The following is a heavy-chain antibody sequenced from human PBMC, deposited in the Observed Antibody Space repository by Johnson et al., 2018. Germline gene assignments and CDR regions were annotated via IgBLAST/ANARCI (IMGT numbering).Heavy chain of an antibody. CDR2: IKQDGSEK. V-gene: IGHV3-7*03. J-gene: IGHJ3*02. D-gene: IGHD6-19*01. Sequence: EVQLVESGGGLVKPGGSLRLSCAASGFTFSSYWISWVRQAPGKGLEWVANIKQDGSEKYYVDSVKGRFTISRDNAKNSLYLQMNSLRAEDTALYYCAKVGIAVAFIDAFDIWGQGTMVTVSS. CDR1: GFTFSSYW. CDR3: AKVGIAVAFIDAFDI.